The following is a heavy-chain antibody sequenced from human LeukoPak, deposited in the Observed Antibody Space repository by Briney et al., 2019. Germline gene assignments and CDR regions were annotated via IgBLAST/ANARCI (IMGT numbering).Heavy chain of an antibody. Sequence: SETLSLTCTVSGGSISSGGYYWSWIRQHPGKGLEWIGYIYYSGSTYYNPSLKSRVTISVGTSKNQFSLKLSSVTAADTAVYYCARDRVVRGVIESWFDPWGQGTLVTVSS. CDR1: GGSISSGGYY. V-gene: IGHV4-31*03. CDR3: ARDRVVRGVIESWFDP. D-gene: IGHD3-10*01. CDR2: IYYSGST. J-gene: IGHJ5*02.